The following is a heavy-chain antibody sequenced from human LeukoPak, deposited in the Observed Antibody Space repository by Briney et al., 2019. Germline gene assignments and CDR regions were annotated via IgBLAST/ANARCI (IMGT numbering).Heavy chain of an antibody. CDR3: ARDRAAAGDFDY. V-gene: IGHV1-46*01. D-gene: IGHD6-13*01. J-gene: IGHJ4*02. CDR2: INPGGGST. Sequence: ASVKVSCKASGYTFTSYYMHWVRQAPGQGLEWMGIINPGGGSTSYAQKFQGRVTMTRDTSTSTVYMELSSLRSEDTAVYYCARDRAAAGDFDYWGQGTLVTVSS. CDR1: GYTFTSYY.